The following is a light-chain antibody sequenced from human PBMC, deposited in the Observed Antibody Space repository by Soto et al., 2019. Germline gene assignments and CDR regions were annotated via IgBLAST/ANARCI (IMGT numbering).Light chain of an antibody. V-gene: IGKV3-20*01. CDR3: PQYCSSPWT. Sequence: EIVLTQSPGTLSLSPGERATLSCRASQSVSSSFLAWYQQKPGQAPRLLIYGASIRATGIPDRFSGSGSGTDFTLTISRVEPEDFAVYYCPQYCSSPWTFGQGTKVEIK. J-gene: IGKJ1*01. CDR2: GAS. CDR1: QSVSSSF.